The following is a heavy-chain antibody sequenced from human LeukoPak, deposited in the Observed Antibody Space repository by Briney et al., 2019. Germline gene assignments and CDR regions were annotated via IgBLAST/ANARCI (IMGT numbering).Heavy chain of an antibody. J-gene: IGHJ4*02. CDR3: ARGLSDYYYDSSGYYY. CDR2: ISAYNGNT. Sequence: WASVKVSCKASGYTFTSYGISWVRQAPGQGLEWMGWISAYNGNTNYAQKLQGRVTMTTDTSTSTAYMELRSLRSDDTAVYYCARGLSDYYYDSSGYYYWGQGTLVTVSS. D-gene: IGHD3-22*01. CDR1: GYTFTSYG. V-gene: IGHV1-18*01.